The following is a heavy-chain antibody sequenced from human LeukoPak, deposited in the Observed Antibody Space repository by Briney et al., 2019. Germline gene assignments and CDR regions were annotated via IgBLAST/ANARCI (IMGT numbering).Heavy chain of an antibody. CDR1: GGSISSGSYY. Sequence: SETLSLTCTVSGGSISSGSYYWSWIRQPAGKGLEWIGEIYHSGSTNYNPSLKSRVTISVDKSKNQFSLKLSSVTAADTAVYYCARDYILTGYYLFDYWGQGTLVTVSS. J-gene: IGHJ4*02. CDR2: IYHSGST. CDR3: ARDYILTGYYLFDY. D-gene: IGHD3-9*01. V-gene: IGHV4-61*10.